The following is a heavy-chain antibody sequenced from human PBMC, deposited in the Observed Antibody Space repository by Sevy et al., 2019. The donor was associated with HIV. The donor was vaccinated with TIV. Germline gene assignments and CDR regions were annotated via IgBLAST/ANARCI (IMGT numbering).Heavy chain of an antibody. CDR1: GFTFSFYD. CDR2: FGIAGDT. V-gene: IGHV3-13*01. Sequence: GGSLRLSCAASGFTFSFYDKHWVRQATGKGLEWVSGFGIAGDTYYAGSVKGRFTISRDNAKNSLYLQMNSLRAGDTAVYYCARKSTSYSHFDYWGQGTLVTVSS. J-gene: IGHJ4*02. CDR3: ARKSTSYSHFDY. D-gene: IGHD1-26*01.